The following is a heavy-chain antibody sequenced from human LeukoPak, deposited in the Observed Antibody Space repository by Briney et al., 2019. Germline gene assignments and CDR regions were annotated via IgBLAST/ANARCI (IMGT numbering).Heavy chain of an antibody. CDR3: ARDRVNCSGGSCYFEGFDP. CDR1: GGSFSGYY. V-gene: IGHV4-34*01. J-gene: IGHJ5*02. CDR2: INHSGST. D-gene: IGHD2-15*01. Sequence: PSETLSLTCAVYGGSFSGYYWSWIRQPPGKGLEWIGEINHSGSTNYNPSLKSRVTISVDTSKNQFSLKLSSVTAADTAVYYCARDRVNCSGGSCYFEGFDPWGQGTLVTVSS.